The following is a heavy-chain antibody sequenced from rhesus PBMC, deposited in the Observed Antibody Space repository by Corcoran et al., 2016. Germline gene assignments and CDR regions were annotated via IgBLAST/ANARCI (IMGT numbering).Heavy chain of an antibody. CDR2: VYPEDGEA. J-gene: IGHJ1*01. Sequence: EVQLVQSGAEVKKPGASVKISCKAYGYTFTDYYLHWERPAPGKGLEWMGRVYPEDGEAIHAQTFQDRVTITADTSTDTAYMELSSLRSEDTAVYYCATSRKWVQQFEFWGQGALVTVSS. D-gene: IGHD5-24*01. V-gene: IGHV1-111*02. CDR1: GYTFTDYY. CDR3: ATSRKWVQQFEF.